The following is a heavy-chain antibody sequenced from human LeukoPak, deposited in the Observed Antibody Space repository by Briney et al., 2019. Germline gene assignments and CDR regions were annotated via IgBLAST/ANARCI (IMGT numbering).Heavy chain of an antibody. CDR2: IRYDGSNK. V-gene: IGHV3-30*02. D-gene: IGHD3-22*01. Sequence: GGSLRLSCAGSGFTFRSYGMHWVRQAPGKGLEWVAFIRYDGSNKYYADSVKGRFTISRDNSKNTLYLQMNSLRAEDTAVYYCASLVGVTMIVVVEVYWGQGTLVTVSS. CDR3: ASLVGVTMIVVVEVY. CDR1: GFTFRSYG. J-gene: IGHJ4*02.